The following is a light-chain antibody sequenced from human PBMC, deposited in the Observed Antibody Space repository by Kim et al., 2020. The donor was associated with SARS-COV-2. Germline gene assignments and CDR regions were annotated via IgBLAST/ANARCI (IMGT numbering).Light chain of an antibody. CDR2: LGS. Sequence: ASISCRSSQSLLHSNGYNYLDWYLQKPGQSPQLLIYLGSNRASGVPDRFSGSGSGTDFTLKISRVEAEDVGVYYCMQALQTPFTFGGGTKVDIK. V-gene: IGKV2-28*01. CDR3: MQALQTPFT. J-gene: IGKJ4*01. CDR1: QSLLHSNGYNY.